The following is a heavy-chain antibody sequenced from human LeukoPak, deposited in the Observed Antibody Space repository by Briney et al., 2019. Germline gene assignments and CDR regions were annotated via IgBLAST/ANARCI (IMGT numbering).Heavy chain of an antibody. CDR1: GDSVSRNDAG. V-gene: IGHV6-1*01. J-gene: IGHJ4*02. CDR2: TYYRSKWYN. Sequence: SQTLSLTCAISGDSVSRNDAGWSWIRQSPSRGLEWLGRTYYRSKWYNDYAVSVKSRITINPDTSKNQFSLQLNSVTPEDTAVYYCARSYRGIDYWGQGTLVTVSS. D-gene: IGHD1-26*01. CDR3: ARSYRGIDY.